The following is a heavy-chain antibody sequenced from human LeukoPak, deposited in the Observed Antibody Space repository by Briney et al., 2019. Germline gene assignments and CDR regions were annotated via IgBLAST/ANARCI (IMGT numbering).Heavy chain of an antibody. CDR1: GGSISSSNW. CDR2: IYHSGST. CDR3: ARGVVRGYSYGHHAFDI. Sequence: SETLSLTCAVSGGSISSSNWWSWVRQPPGKGLEWIGEIYHSGSTNYNPSLKSRVTISVDKSKNQFSLKLSSVTAADTAVYYCARGVVRGYSYGHHAFDIWGQGTMVTVSS. J-gene: IGHJ3*02. V-gene: IGHV4-4*02. D-gene: IGHD5-18*01.